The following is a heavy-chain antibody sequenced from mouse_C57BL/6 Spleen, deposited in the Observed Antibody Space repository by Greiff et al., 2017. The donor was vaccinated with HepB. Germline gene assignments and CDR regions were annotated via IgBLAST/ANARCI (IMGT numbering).Heavy chain of an antibody. J-gene: IGHJ1*03. CDR2: LSYDGSN. V-gene: IGHV3-6*01. D-gene: IGHD1-1*01. CDR3: ARGYYGSSYDWYFDV. Sequence: ESGPGLVKPSQSLSLTCSVTGYSITSGYYWNWIRQFPGNKLEWMGYLSYDGSNNYNPSLKNRISITRDTSKNQFFLKLNSVTTEDTATYYCARGYYGSSYDWYFDVWGTGTTVTVSS. CDR1: GYSITSGYY.